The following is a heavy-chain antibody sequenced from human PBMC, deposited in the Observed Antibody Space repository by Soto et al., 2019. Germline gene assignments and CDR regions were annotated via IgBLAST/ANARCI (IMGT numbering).Heavy chain of an antibody. CDR1: GDSISSGGYF. CDR3: ARDGRSTTHGLFDP. D-gene: IGHD2-2*01. CDR2: IYYSEST. V-gene: IGHV4-31*01. Sequence: PSETLSLTCSVSGDSISSGGYFWSWHRQHPGKDLEWIGYIYYSESTYYNPSLKSLVTISVDPSKNQFSLELSSVTAADTAVYYCARDGRSTTHGLFDPGGQGTLVTVS. J-gene: IGHJ5*02.